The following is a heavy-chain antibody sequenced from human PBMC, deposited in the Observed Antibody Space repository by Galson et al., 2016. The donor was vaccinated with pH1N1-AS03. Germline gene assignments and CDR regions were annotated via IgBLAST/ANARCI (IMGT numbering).Heavy chain of an antibody. J-gene: IGHJ4*02. CDR3: AREGGSYLSH. D-gene: IGHD3-10*01. V-gene: IGHV4-59*01. Sequence: ETLSLTCTVSGGSITDYYWNWIRQSPGKGLEWIGNMKYSERSNYNPSLKSRVTISLDTSKNQFSLNLSSVTAADTAVYYCAREGGSYLSHWGQGTLVTVSS. CDR1: GGSITDYY. CDR2: MKYSERS.